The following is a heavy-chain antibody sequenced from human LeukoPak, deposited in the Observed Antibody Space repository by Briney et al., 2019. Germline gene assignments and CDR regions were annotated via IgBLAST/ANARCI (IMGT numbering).Heavy chain of an antibody. J-gene: IGHJ6*03. CDR3: ARTSGSYLYYYYYMDV. CDR2: IYPGDSDT. Sequence: PGESLKISCKGSGYSFTSYWIGLVRQMPGKGLEWMGIIYPGDSDTRYSPSFQGQVTISADKSISTAYLQWSSLKASDTAMYYCARTSGSYLYYYYYMDVWGKGTTVTVSS. V-gene: IGHV5-51*01. CDR1: GYSFTSYW. D-gene: IGHD1-26*01.